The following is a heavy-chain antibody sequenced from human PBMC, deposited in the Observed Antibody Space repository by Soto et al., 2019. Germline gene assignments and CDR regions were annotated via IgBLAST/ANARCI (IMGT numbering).Heavy chain of an antibody. CDR1: GFTFSSYA. D-gene: IGHD6-13*01. CDR3: ARSRHSSSWTSDPYYYYGMDV. CDR2: ISGSGGST. J-gene: IGHJ6*02. Sequence: GGSLRLSCAASGFTFSSYAMSWVRQAPGKGLEWVSAISGSGGSTYYADSVKGRFTISRDNSKNTLYLQMNSLRAEDTAVYYCARSRHSSSWTSDPYYYYGMDVWGQGTTVTVSS. V-gene: IGHV3-23*01.